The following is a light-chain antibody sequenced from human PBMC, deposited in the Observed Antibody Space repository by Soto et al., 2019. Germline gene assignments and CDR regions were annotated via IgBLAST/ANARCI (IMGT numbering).Light chain of an antibody. CDR3: MQALQTPIP. J-gene: IGKJ5*01. V-gene: IGKV2-28*01. CDR1: QSLLHSNGYNY. CDR2: LGS. Sequence: DIVMTQSPLSLPVTPGEPASISCRSSQSLLHSNGYNYLDWYLQKPGQSPQLLIYLGSNRASGVPDRFSGSGSGTDFTLKRSRVEAEDVGVYYCMQALQTPIPFGQGTRLEIK.